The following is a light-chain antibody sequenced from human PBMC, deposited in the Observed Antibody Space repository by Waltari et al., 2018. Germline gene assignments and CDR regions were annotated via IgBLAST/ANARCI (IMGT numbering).Light chain of an antibody. Sequence: EIVMTQSPATLSLSPGERATLSCRASQSVSSSLAWYQPKPGHAPRLLIYGASSRATGIPDRFSGSGSGTDFTLTISSLEPEDVAVYYCLQRSNWPYSFGQGTKVEIK. CDR1: QSVSSS. CDR3: LQRSNWPYS. CDR2: GAS. J-gene: IGKJ2*03. V-gene: IGKV3-15*01.